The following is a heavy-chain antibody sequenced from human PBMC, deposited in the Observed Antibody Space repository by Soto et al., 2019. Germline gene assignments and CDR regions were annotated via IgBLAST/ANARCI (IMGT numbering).Heavy chain of an antibody. D-gene: IGHD6-13*01. CDR2: ISSSGSTI. CDR1: GFTFSSYE. V-gene: IGHV3-48*03. CDR3: ARDQYSSSWYYYGMDV. Sequence: GGSLRLSCAASGFTFSSYEMNWVRQAPGKGLEWVSYISSSGSTIYYADSVKGRFTISRDNAKNSLYLQMNSLRAEDTAVYYCARDQYSSSWYYYGMDVWGQGTTVTVSS. J-gene: IGHJ6*02.